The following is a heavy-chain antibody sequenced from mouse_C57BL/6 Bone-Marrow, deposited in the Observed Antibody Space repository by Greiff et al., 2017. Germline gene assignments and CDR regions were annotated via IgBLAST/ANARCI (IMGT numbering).Heavy chain of an antibody. CDR2: IHPSDSDT. V-gene: IGHV1-74*01. CDR1: GYTFTSYW. Sequence: QVQLQQPGAELVKPGASVKVSCKASGYTFTSYWMHWVKQRPGQGLEWIGRIHPSDSDTNYNQKFKGKATLTVDKSSSTAYMQLSSLTSEDSAVYYCAGSYYYGSSYVGFAYWGQGTLVTVSA. J-gene: IGHJ3*01. CDR3: AGSYYYGSSYVGFAY. D-gene: IGHD1-1*01.